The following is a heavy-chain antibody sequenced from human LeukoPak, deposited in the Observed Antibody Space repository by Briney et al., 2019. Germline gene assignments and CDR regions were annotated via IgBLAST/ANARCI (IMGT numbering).Heavy chain of an antibody. J-gene: IGHJ4*02. CDR2: IWYDGSNK. CDR1: GFTFSSYG. V-gene: IGHV3-33*01. D-gene: IGHD6-19*01. CDR3: ARGGQRYNSGWPPDY. Sequence: GGSLRLSCAASGFTFSSYGMHWVRQAPGKGLEWVAVIWYDGSNKFYADSVKGRLTISRDNSKNTLYLQMNSLRVEDTAVYYCARGGQRYNSGWPPDYWGQGTLVTVSS.